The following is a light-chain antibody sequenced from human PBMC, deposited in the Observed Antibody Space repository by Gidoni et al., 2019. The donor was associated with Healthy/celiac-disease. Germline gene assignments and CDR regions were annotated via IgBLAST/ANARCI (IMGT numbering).Light chain of an antibody. Sequence: EIVMTQSPATLSVSPGERATISGRASQSVSSNLAWYQQKPGQAPRLLIYGASTRATGIPARFSGSGSGTEFTLTISSLQSEDFAVYYCQQYNNWPPGCTFGQGTKLEIK. J-gene: IGKJ2*02. CDR1: QSVSSN. CDR3: QQYNNWPPGCT. V-gene: IGKV3-15*01. CDR2: GAS.